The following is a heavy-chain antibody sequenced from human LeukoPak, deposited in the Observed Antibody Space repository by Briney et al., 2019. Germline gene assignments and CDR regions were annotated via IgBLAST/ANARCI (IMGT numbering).Heavy chain of an antibody. CDR3: ATKTQIAAADHNWFDP. CDR2: INHSGST. Sequence: SETLSLTCAVYGGSFSGYYWSWIRQPPGKGLEWIGEINHSGSTNYNPSLQSRVTISVDTSKNQFSLELSSVTAADTAVYYCATKTQIAAADHNWFDPWGQGTLVTVSS. CDR1: GGSFSGYY. D-gene: IGHD6-13*01. V-gene: IGHV4-34*01. J-gene: IGHJ5*02.